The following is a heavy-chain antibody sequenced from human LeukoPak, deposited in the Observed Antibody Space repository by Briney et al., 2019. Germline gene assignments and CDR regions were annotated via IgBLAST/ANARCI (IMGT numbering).Heavy chain of an antibody. CDR1: GGSISSSSYY. CDR2: IYYSGST. CDR3: ARQIVGATRCFDY. D-gene: IGHD1-26*01. Sequence: PSETLSLTCTVSGGSISSSSYYWGWIRQPRGKGLEWIGSIYYSGSTYYNPSLKSRVTISVDTSKNQFSLKLSSVTAADTAVYYCARQIVGATRCFDYWGQGTLVTVSS. J-gene: IGHJ4*02. V-gene: IGHV4-39*01.